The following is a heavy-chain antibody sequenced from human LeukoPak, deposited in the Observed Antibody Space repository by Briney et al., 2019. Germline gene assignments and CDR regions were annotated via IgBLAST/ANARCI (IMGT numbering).Heavy chain of an antibody. Sequence: GESLKISCKGSGYSFTSYWIGWVRQMPGKGPEWMGIIYPGDSDTRYSPSFQGQVTISADKSISTAYLQWSSLKASDTAMYYCARGGDIAAAGTAAFDIWGQGTMVTVSS. CDR2: IYPGDSDT. CDR3: ARGGDIAAAGTAAFDI. V-gene: IGHV5-51*01. CDR1: GYSFTSYW. D-gene: IGHD6-13*01. J-gene: IGHJ3*02.